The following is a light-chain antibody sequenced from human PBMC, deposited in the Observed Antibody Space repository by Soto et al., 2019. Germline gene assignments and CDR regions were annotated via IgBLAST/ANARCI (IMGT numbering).Light chain of an antibody. CDR3: QHYNSYSEA. CDR1: QNINNY. Sequence: DIQMTQSPSSLSASVGDRVTITCQASQNINNYLNWYQQKPGRAPKLLIYDASNLKSGVPSRFSGSGSGTEFTLTISSLQPDDFATYYCQHYNSYSEAFGQGTKVDI. J-gene: IGKJ1*01. V-gene: IGKV1-5*01. CDR2: DAS.